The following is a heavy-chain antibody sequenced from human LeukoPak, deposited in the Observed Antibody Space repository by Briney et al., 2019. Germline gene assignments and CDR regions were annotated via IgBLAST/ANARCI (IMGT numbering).Heavy chain of an antibody. V-gene: IGHV4-30-4*01. Sequence: SQTLSLTCTVSGGSISCGDYYWSWIRQPPGKGLEWIGYIYYSGSTYYNPSLKSRVTISVDTSKNQFSLKLSSVTAADTAVYYCASCCDGSEGAFDIWGQGTMVTVSS. CDR2: IYYSGST. CDR3: ASCCDGSEGAFDI. J-gene: IGHJ3*02. CDR1: GGSISCGDYY. D-gene: IGHD1-26*01.